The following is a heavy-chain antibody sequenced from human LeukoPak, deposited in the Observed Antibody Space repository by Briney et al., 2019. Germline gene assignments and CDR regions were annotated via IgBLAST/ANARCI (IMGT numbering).Heavy chain of an antibody. D-gene: IGHD2-2*01. CDR2: ISSDGSSE. J-gene: IGHJ4*02. Sequence: GGSLGLSCAASGFTFSSYAMHWVRQAPVKGLEWVAIISSDGSSEYYVDSVKGRFTISRDNSKNTLHLQMNSLRVEDTGVYYCARDVSYQLMLYPDSWGQGTLVTVSS. V-gene: IGHV3-30-3*01. CDR3: ARDVSYQLMLYPDS. CDR1: GFTFSSYA.